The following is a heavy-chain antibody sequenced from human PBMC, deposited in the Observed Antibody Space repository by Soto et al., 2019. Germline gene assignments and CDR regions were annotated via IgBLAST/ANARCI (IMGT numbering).Heavy chain of an antibody. CDR3: ARVHGDFRYYYYYGMDV. V-gene: IGHV4-59*01. D-gene: IGHD4-17*01. J-gene: IGHJ6*02. Sequence: SETLSLTCTVSGGSISSYYWSWIRQPPGNGLEWIGYIYYSGSTNYNPSLKSRVTISVDTSKNQFSLKLSSVTAADTAVYYCARVHGDFRYYYYYGMDVWGQGTTVTVS. CDR1: GGSISSYY. CDR2: IYYSGST.